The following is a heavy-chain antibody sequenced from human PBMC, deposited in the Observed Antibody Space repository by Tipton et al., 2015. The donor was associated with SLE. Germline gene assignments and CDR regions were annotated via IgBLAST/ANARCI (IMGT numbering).Heavy chain of an antibody. CDR2: IKQDGSEK. CDR3: ARSLEYSSSSGWGAFDI. V-gene: IGHV3-7*01. J-gene: IGHJ3*02. Sequence: GSLRLSCAASGFTFSSYWMSWVRQAPGKGLEWVANIKQDGSEKYYVDSVKGRFTISRDNAKNSLYLQMNSLRAEDTAVYYCARSLEYSSSSGWGAFDIWGQGTMVTVSS. D-gene: IGHD6-6*01. CDR1: GFTFSSYW.